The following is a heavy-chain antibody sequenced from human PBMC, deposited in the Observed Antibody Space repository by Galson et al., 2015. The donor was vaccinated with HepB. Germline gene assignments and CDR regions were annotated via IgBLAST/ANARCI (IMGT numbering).Heavy chain of an antibody. J-gene: IGHJ6*02. D-gene: IGHD2-2*01. V-gene: IGHV3-30*18. CDR1: GFTFSSYG. CDR2: ISYDGSNK. Sequence: SLRLSCAASGFTFSSYGMHWVRQAPGKGLEWVAVISYDGSNKYYADSVKGRFTISRDNSKNTLYLQMNSLRAEDTAVYYCAKDIVVVPAALEWLSRGRGMDVWGQGTTVTVSS. CDR3: AKDIVVVPAALEWLSRGRGMDV.